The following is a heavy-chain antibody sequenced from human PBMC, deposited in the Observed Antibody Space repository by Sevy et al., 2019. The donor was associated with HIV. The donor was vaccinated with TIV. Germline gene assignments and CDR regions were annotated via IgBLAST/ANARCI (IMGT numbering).Heavy chain of an antibody. CDR3: ARGQFYYDFWSGYSSKAINWFDP. Sequence: SETLSLTCTVSGGSISSYYWSWIRQPPGKGLEWIGYIYYSGSTNYNPPLKSRVTISVDTSKNQFSLKLSSVTAADTAVYYCARGQFYYDFWSGYSSKAINWFDPWGQGTLVTVSS. CDR2: IYYSGST. V-gene: IGHV4-59*01. CDR1: GGSISSYY. J-gene: IGHJ5*02. D-gene: IGHD3-3*01.